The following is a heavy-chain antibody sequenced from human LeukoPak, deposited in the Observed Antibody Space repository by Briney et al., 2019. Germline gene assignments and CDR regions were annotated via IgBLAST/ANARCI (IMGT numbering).Heavy chain of an antibody. CDR1: GFTFSSYG. D-gene: IGHD6-19*01. Sequence: GGSLRLSCAASGFTFSSYGMHWVRQAPGKGLEWVAVISYDGSNKYYADSVKGRFTISRDNSKNTLYLQMNSLRAEDTAVYYCATKGLSGGVGYWGQGTLVTVSS. CDR2: ISYDGSNK. J-gene: IGHJ4*02. CDR3: ATKGLSGGVGY. V-gene: IGHV3-30*03.